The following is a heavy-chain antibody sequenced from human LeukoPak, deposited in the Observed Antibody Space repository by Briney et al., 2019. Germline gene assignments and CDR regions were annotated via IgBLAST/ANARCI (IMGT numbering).Heavy chain of an antibody. Sequence: SVKVSCKASGGTFSSYAISWVQQAPGQGLEWMGGIIPIFGTANYAQKFQGRVTITTDESTSTAYMELSSLRSEDTAVYYCARGDSSSWYWFDYWGQGTLVTVSS. CDR3: ARGDSSSWYWFDY. V-gene: IGHV1-69*05. CDR2: IIPIFGTA. J-gene: IGHJ4*02. D-gene: IGHD6-13*01. CDR1: GGTFSSYA.